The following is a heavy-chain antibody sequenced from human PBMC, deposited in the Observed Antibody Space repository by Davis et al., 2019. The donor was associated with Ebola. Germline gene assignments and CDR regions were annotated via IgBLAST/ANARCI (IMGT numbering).Heavy chain of an antibody. Sequence: SETLSLTCTVSGGSISGYYWSWIRQPPGKGLEWIGYIYYSGSTKYNPSLKSRVIMSADSSKNQFSLQLNSVTPEDTAVYYCARGRYRPEYLDGWGQGTLVTVSS. CDR3: ARGRYRPEYLDG. CDR2: IYYSGST. V-gene: IGHV4-59*12. CDR1: GGSISGYY. J-gene: IGHJ4*02. D-gene: IGHD6-6*01.